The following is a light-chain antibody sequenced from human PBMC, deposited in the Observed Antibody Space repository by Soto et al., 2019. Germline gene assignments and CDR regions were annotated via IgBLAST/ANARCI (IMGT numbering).Light chain of an antibody. CDR3: QQHGTSPYT. CDR1: QSLRSSY. J-gene: IGKJ2*01. V-gene: IGKV3-20*01. Sequence: EVVLTQSPNTLSLSPGERATLSCWASQSLRSSYLAWYQRKPGQAPRLLMFGASRRATGIPDRFNCSGSGTDFILNISRLEPEDVAVYYCQQHGTSPYTFGKGTVLEIK. CDR2: GAS.